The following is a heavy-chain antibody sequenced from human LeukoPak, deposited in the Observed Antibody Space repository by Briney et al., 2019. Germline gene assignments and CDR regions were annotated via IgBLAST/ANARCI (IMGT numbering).Heavy chain of an antibody. CDR1: GYTFTSYA. CDR3: ARHYSGNSGWFDP. CDR2: INAGYGNT. J-gene: IGHJ5*02. D-gene: IGHD1-26*01. Sequence: GASVKVSCKASGYTFTSYAIHWVRQAPGQRLEWMGWINAGYGNTKYSQTFQGRVTITRDTSANTAYMDPSSLRSEDTAVYYCARHYSGNSGWFDPWGQGTLVTVSS. V-gene: IGHV1-3*01.